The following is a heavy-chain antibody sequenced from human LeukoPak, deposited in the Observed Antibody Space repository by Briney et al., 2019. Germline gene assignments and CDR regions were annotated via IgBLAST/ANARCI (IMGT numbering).Heavy chain of an antibody. J-gene: IGHJ6*03. CDR3: ARGANYDSSGYARNYYYYMDV. D-gene: IGHD3-22*01. V-gene: IGHV1-69*01. Sequence: SVKVSCKASGGTFSSYAISWVRQAPGQGLEWMGGIIPIFGTANYAQKFQGRVTITADESPSTAYMKLSSLRSEDTAVYYCARGANYDSSGYARNYYYYMDVWGKGTTVTVSS. CDR2: IIPIFGTA. CDR1: GGTFSSYA.